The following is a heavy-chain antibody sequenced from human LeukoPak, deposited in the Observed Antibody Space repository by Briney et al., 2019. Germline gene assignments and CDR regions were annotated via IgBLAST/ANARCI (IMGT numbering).Heavy chain of an antibody. CDR3: ARDANGNYVGAFDFQR. CDR2: ISGAGP. V-gene: IGHV3-23*01. J-gene: IGHJ1*01. D-gene: IGHD4-17*01. Sequence: TGGSLRLSCAASGFTFSNYALTWVRQAPGRGLEWVSSISGAGPYYADSVKGRFSISRDNYKNTLYLQMSSLRAEDTAVYYCARDANGNYVGAFDFQRWGQGTLVTVSS. CDR1: GFTFSNYA.